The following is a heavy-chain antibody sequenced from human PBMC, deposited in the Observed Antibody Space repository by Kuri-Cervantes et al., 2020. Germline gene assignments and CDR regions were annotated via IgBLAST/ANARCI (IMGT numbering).Heavy chain of an antibody. Sequence: GGSLRLSCAASGFTFSSYAMHWVRQAPGKGLEYVSAISSNGGSTYYANSVKGRFTISRDNSKNTLYLQMGSLRAEDMAVYYCARLAVAGTGLFDYWGQGTLVTVSS. CDR2: ISSNGGST. D-gene: IGHD6-19*01. J-gene: IGHJ4*02. CDR1: GFTFSSYA. V-gene: IGHV3-64*01. CDR3: ARLAVAGTGLFDY.